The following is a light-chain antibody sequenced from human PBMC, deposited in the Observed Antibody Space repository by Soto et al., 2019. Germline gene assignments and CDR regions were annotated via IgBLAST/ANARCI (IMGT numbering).Light chain of an antibody. CDR3: QQYNNLPS. J-gene: IGKJ2*01. V-gene: IGKV3-15*01. CDR1: QSVSSN. CDR2: GAS. Sequence: EIVMTQSPATLSVSPGELATLSCRASQSVSSNLDCYQQKPGKAPRLLIYGASTRATGIPARFSGSGSGTEFTLTISSLQSEDVAVYYCQQYNNLPSFGQGTKLEIK.